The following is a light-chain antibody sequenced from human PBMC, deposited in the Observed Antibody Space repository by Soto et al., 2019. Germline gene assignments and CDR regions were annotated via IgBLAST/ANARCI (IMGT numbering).Light chain of an antibody. V-gene: IGKV3-15*01. CDR3: QQYNNWPSIT. J-gene: IGKJ5*01. CDR2: GSS. CDR1: QSLSSN. Sequence: EIVMTQSPATLSVSPGERATLSCRASQSLSSNLAWYQQKPGQAPRLLIYGSSTRATGIPARFSGSGSGTEFTLTISSLQSEDFAVYYCQQYNNWPSITFGQGTRLEI.